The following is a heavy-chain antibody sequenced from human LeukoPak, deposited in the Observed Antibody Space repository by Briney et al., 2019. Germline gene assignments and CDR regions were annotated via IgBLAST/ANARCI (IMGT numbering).Heavy chain of an antibody. CDR1: GGTFSSYV. D-gene: IGHD3-22*01. CDR2: IIPILGIA. CDR3: ASPPADYYDSRDYFDY. V-gene: IGHV1-69*04. J-gene: IGHJ4*02. Sequence: SVKVSCKASGGTFSSYVISWVRQAPGQGLEWMGRIIPILGIANYAQKFQGRVTITADKSTSTAYMELSSLRSEDTAVYYCASPPADYYDSRDYFDYWGQGILVTASS.